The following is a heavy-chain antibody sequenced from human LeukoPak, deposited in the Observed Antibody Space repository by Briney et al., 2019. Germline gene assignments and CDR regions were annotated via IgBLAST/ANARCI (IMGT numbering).Heavy chain of an antibody. CDR1: GGSISSGGYY. Sequence: PSQTLSLTCTVSGGSISSGGYYWSWIRQPPGKGLEWIGYIYHSGSTYYNPSLKSRVTISVDRSKNQFSLKLSSVTAADTAVYYCASRDYGDYSDAFDVWGQGTMVTVSS. D-gene: IGHD4-17*01. CDR3: ASRDYGDYSDAFDV. V-gene: IGHV4-30-2*01. J-gene: IGHJ3*01. CDR2: IYHSGST.